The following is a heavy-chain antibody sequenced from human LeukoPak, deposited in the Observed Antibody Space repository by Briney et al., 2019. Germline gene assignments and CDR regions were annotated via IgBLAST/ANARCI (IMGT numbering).Heavy chain of an antibody. CDR2: IYYSGST. V-gene: IGHV4-39*07. CDR1: GGSISSSSYY. D-gene: IGHD6-19*01. J-gene: IGHJ4*02. CDR3: ATKYSSGWYFDY. Sequence: PSETLSLTCTVSGGSISSSSYYWGWIRQPPGKGLEWIGSIYYSGSTYYNPSLKSRVTISVDTSKNQFSLKLSSVTAADTAVYYCATKYSSGWYFDYWGQGTLVTVSS.